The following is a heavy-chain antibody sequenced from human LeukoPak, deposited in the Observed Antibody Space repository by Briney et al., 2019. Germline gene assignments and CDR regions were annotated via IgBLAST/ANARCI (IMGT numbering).Heavy chain of an antibody. J-gene: IGHJ4*02. V-gene: IGHV4-59*01. CDR2: LYYSGST. CDR1: GRSISSYY. D-gene: IGHD3-3*01. Sequence: SETLSLICTVSGRSISSYYWSWIRQPPGKRLEWIGHLYYSGSTNYNPSLKSRVTISLDPPKSQFSLRLSSVTAADTAVYYCASRSSIWSGYQDTLYYFDSWGQGTLVTVSS. CDR3: ASRSSIWSGYQDTLYYFDS.